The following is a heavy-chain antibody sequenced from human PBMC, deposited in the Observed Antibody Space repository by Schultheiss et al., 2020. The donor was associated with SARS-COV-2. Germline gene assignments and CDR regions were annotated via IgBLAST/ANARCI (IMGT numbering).Heavy chain of an antibody. CDR2: ISPYNGNT. D-gene: IGHD5-18*01. CDR1: GGTFSSYT. Sequence: ASVKVSCKASGGTFSSYTISWVRQAPGQGLEWMGWISPYNGNTNYAQKFQGRVTMTTDTSTSTAYMELRSLRSDDTAVYYCAREVDTAMGNDYWGQGTLVTVSS. J-gene: IGHJ4*02. CDR3: AREVDTAMGNDY. V-gene: IGHV1-18*01.